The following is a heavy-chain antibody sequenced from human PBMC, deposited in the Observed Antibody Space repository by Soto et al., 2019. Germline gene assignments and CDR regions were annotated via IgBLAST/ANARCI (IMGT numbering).Heavy chain of an antibody. CDR1: GGSISSGDYY. Sequence: QVQLQESGPGLVKPSQTLSLTCTVSGGSISSGDYYWSWIRQPPGKGLEWIGYIYYSGSTYYNPSLKSRVPLSVDTSKNPFSLKLSSVTAAATAVYYCARVGCISTSCYPVGGNWFDPWGQGTLVTVSS. D-gene: IGHD2-2*01. CDR3: ARVGCISTSCYPVGGNWFDP. CDR2: IYYSGST. J-gene: IGHJ5*02. V-gene: IGHV4-30-4*01.